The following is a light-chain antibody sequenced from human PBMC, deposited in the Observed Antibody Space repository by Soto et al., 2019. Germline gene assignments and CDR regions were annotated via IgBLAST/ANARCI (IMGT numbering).Light chain of an antibody. J-gene: IGLJ1*01. V-gene: IGLV2-14*01. CDR3: SSYTSSSTLYV. CDR2: EVS. Sequence: QSVLPQPASVSGSPGQSITISCTGTSSDVGGYNYVSWYQQHRGKAPKLMIYEVSNRPSGVSNRFSGSKSGNTASLTISGLQAEDEADYYCSSYTSSSTLYVFGTGTKVTVL. CDR1: SSDVGGYNY.